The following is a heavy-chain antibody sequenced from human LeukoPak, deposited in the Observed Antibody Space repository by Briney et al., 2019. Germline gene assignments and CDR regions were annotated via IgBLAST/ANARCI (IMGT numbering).Heavy chain of an antibody. CDR2: INPNNGGT. V-gene: IGHV1-2*02. J-gene: IGHJ6*02. CDR1: GYTFTGYY. CDR3: ARGRGDYGDYYYYYGMDV. D-gene: IGHD4-17*01. Sequence: ASVKVSCKTSGYTFTGYYIHWVRQAPGQGLEWMGWINPNNGGTNYAQKFQGRVTITRDTSASTAYMELSSLRSEDTAVYYCARGRGDYGDYYYYYGMDVWGQGTTVTVSS.